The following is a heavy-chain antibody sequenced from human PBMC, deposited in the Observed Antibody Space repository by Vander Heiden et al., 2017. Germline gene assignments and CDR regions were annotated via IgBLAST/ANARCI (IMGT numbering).Heavy chain of an antibody. D-gene: IGHD6-19*01. J-gene: IGHJ4*02. Sequence: QVQLVESGGGVVQPGRSLRLSCAASGFTFSSSAMHWVRPAPGKGLEWVAVISYDGTNKFYADSVKGRFTISRDNSKNTLYLQMNSLRAEDTAVYYCARDHQWLGGPLDYWGQGTLVTVSS. V-gene: IGHV3-30*01. CDR2: ISYDGTNK. CDR1: GFTFSSSA. CDR3: ARDHQWLGGPLDY.